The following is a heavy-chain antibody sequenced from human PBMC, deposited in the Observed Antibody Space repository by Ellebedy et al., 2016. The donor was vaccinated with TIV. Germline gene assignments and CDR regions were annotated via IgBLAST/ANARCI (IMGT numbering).Heavy chain of an antibody. V-gene: IGHV3-23*01. CDR3: VRWVGHFDF. D-gene: IGHD1-26*01. J-gene: IGHJ4*02. CDR2: LSGTGGST. CDR1: GFTFSSYA. Sequence: PGGSLRLSCAASGFTFSSYAVSWVRQAPGKGLEWVSALSGTGGSTYYADSVKGRFTISKDNSKHTLYLQMNSLRVEDTAVYYCVRWVGHFDFWGQGTLVTVSS.